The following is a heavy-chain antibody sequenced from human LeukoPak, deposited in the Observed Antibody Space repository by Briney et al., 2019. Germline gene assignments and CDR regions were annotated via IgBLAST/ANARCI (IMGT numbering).Heavy chain of an antibody. D-gene: IGHD3-22*01. Sequence: ASVKVSCKASGYTSTSYYMHWVRQAPGQGLEWMGIINPSGGSTSYAQKFQGRVTMTRDTSTSTVYMEVRSLRSDDTAVYYCAREHDNRVPYYCGMDVWGQGTTVTVSS. CDR1: GYTSTSYY. CDR2: INPSGGST. CDR3: AREHDNRVPYYCGMDV. J-gene: IGHJ6*02. V-gene: IGHV1-46*01.